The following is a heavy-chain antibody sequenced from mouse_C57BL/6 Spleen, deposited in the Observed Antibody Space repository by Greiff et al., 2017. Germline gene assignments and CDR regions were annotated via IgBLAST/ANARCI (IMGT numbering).Heavy chain of an antibody. CDR1: GFSLTSYG. CDR3: AKITTAVEGYFDV. V-gene: IGHV2-4*01. D-gene: IGHD1-2*01. J-gene: IGHJ1*03. CDR2: IWSGGST. Sequence: VKLVESGPGLVQPSQSLSITCTVSGFSLTSYGVHWVRQPPGKGLEWLGVIWSGGSTDYNAAFISRLSISKDNSKSQVFFKMNSLQADDTAIYYCAKITTAVEGYFDVWGTGTTVTVSS.